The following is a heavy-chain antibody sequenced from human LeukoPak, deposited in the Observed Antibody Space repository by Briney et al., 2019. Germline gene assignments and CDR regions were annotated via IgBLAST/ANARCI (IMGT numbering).Heavy chain of an antibody. Sequence: PGGSLRLSCAGSGFTFSSYAMSWVRQAPGKGLEWVSVISSTGGSTFYADSVKGRFTISRDNSKSTMFLQMNSLRAEDTAVYYCAKDGGLWVSAHWGDSWGRGTLVTVSS. D-gene: IGHD7-27*01. CDR2: ISSTGGST. CDR1: GFTFSSYA. V-gene: IGHV3-23*01. J-gene: IGHJ4*02. CDR3: AKDGGLWVSAHWGDS.